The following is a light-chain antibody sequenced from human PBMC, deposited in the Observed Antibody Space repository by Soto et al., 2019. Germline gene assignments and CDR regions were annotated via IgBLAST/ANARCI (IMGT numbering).Light chain of an antibody. V-gene: IGLV2-8*01. J-gene: IGLJ2*01. CDR2: DVN. CDR3: ISYAGSNKPA. Sequence: QSALTQPPSASGSPGQSVAISCSGTSSDVGGYNYVSWYQQHPGKAPKLMIYDVNKRPSGVPDRFSGSKSGNTASLTVSGVEAEDEADYYCISYAGSNKPAFGGGTKLTLL. CDR1: SSDVGGYNY.